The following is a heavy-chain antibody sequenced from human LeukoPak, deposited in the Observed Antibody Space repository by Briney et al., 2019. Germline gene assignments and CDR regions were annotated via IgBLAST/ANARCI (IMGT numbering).Heavy chain of an antibody. Sequence: SETLSLTCAVYGGSFTGYHWNWIRQSPQRGLEWIGEINHRGHPHYNPSLESRLTISVDTSKNQFSLTLKSVTAADTAVYFCARDPTAVVTVPYYFDFWGQGTPVTVSS. CDR1: GGSFTGYH. D-gene: IGHD2-21*02. CDR3: ARDPTAVVTVPYYFDF. CDR2: INHRGHP. V-gene: IGHV4-34*01. J-gene: IGHJ4*02.